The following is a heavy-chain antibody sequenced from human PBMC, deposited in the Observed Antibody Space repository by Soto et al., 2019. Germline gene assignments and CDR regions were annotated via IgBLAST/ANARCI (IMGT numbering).Heavy chain of an antibody. CDR2: IYYSGST. CDR3: ARGRSTMIVVVITPDAFDI. J-gene: IGHJ3*02. D-gene: IGHD3-22*01. Sequence: SETLSLTCTVSGGSISSGGYYWSWIRQHPGKGLEWIGYIYYSGSTYYNPSLKSRVTISVDTSKNQFSLKLSSVTAADTAVYYCARGRSTMIVVVITPDAFDIWGQGIMVTVSS. V-gene: IGHV4-31*03. CDR1: GGSISSGGYY.